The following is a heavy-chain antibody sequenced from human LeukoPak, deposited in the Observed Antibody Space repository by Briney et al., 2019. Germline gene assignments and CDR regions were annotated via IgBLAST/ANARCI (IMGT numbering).Heavy chain of an antibody. CDR3: AREKWELRQSAFXX. D-gene: IGHD1-26*01. Sequence: SETLSLTCTVSGGSISSGSYYWSWIRQPAGKGLEWIGRIYTSGSTNYNPSLKSRVTISVDTSKNQFSLKLSSVTAADTAVYYCAREKWELRQSAFXXWGQXXMVT. CDR1: GGSISSGSYY. V-gene: IGHV4-61*02. CDR2: IYTSGST. J-gene: IGHJ3*01.